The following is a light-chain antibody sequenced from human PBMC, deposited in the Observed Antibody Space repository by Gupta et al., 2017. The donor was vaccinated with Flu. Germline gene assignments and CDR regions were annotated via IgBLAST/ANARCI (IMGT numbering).Light chain of an antibody. V-gene: IGKV2-28*01. CDR2: LGS. CDR3: RLAEPTRRT. CDR1: QSLLHSNGYNY. Sequence: EIVMSQSPLSLRVTPGEPASISCRSRQSLLHSNGYNYLDCQLQKRGQSPHLLIHLGSSTASGVPDRFSGSGSGTDITLKISMVDAEHVRVYYCRLAEPTRRTFGQGTKLEIK. J-gene: IGKJ1*01.